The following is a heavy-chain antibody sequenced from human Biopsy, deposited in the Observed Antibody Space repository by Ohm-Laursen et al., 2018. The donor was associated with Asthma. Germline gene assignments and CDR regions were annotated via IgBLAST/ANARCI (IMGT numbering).Heavy chain of an antibody. CDR3: ARDVMEWYLPAFDF. D-gene: IGHD3-3*01. CDR1: GFTFRSYA. V-gene: IGHV3-30-3*01. Sequence: SLRFSCTVSGFTFRSYAMHWVRQAPGKGLEWVAVGGSYYDGGLKYYADSVNGRFTVSRDDSKNTLYLQMNSLRPDDTAVYYCARDVMEWYLPAFDFWGQGTLVTVSS. CDR2: GGSYYDGGLK. J-gene: IGHJ4*02.